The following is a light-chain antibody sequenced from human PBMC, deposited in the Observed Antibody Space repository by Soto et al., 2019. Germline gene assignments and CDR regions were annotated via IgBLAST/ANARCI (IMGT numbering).Light chain of an antibody. CDR2: AAS. CDR3: LLHNRYPPP. CDR1: QGIRND. Sequence: DIQLTQSPSSLSASVGDRVTITCRASQGIRNDLGWYQQKPGKAPKRLIYAASSLQSGVPSRFSGSGSGTEFTLTIRSVKAGNCAPYCCLLHNRYPPPFGQGTKVDIK. V-gene: IGKV1-17*01. J-gene: IGKJ1*01.